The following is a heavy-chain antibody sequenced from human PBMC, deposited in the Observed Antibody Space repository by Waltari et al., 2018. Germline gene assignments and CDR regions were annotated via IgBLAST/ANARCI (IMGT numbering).Heavy chain of an antibody. CDR3: ARSMVRARGMDV. D-gene: IGHD3-10*01. V-gene: IGHV3-9*01. CDR1: GFTFDDYA. J-gene: IGHJ6*02. CDR2: ISWNSGSI. Sequence: EVQLVESGGGLVQPGRSLRLSCAASGFTFDDYAMHWVRQAPGKGLEWVSGISWNSGSIGYADSVKGRFTISRDNAKNSLYLQMNSLRAEDTAVYYCARSMVRARGMDVWGQGTTVTVSS.